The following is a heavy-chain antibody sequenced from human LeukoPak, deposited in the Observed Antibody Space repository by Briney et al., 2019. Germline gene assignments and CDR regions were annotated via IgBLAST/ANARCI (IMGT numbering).Heavy chain of an antibody. D-gene: IGHD3-3*01. CDR1: GGSIGSGSYY. J-gene: IGHJ4*02. Sequence: SQTLSLICTVSGGSIGSGSYYWSWIRQPAGKGLEWIGRIYTSGSTNYNPSLKSRVTISVDTSKNQFSLKLSSVTAADTAVYYCAREAITIFGVVTPYYFDYWGQGTLVTVSS. CDR3: AREAITIFGVVTPYYFDY. V-gene: IGHV4-61*02. CDR2: IYTSGST.